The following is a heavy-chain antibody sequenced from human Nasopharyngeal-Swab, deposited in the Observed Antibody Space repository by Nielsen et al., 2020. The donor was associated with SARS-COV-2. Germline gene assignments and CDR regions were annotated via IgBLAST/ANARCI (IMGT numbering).Heavy chain of an antibody. CDR2: IYYSGST. J-gene: IGHJ3*02. V-gene: IGHV4-59*01. CDR1: GGSISSYY. CDR3: ARAPTRSRYSSSLGAFDI. D-gene: IGHD6-13*01. Sequence: SETLSLTCTVSGGSISSYYWSWIRQLPGKGLEWIGYIYYSGSTNYNPSLKSRVTISVATSKNQSSLKLSSVTAADTAVYYCARAPTRSRYSSSLGAFDIWGQGTMVTVSS.